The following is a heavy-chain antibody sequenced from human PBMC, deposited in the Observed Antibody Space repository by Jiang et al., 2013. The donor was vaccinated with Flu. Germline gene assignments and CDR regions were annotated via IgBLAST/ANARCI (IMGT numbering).Heavy chain of an antibody. CDR2: IIPIFGTA. Sequence: SGAEVKKPGSSVKVSCKASGGTFSSYAISWVRQAPGQGLEWMGGIIPIFGTANYAQKFQGRVTITADESTSTAYMELSSLRSEDTAVYYCAREREALLAGPYYFDYWGQGTLVTVSS. D-gene: IGHD3-3*02. J-gene: IGHJ4*02. CDR1: GGTFSSYA. CDR3: AREREALLAGPYYFDY. V-gene: IGHV1-69*01.